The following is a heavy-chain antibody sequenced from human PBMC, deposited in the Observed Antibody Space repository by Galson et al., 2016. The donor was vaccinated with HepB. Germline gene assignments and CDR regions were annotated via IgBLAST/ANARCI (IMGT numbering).Heavy chain of an antibody. Sequence: SLRLSCAASGFTFSSYSMNWVRQAPGKGLEWVSSISSSSSYIYYADSVKGRFTISRDNAKNSLYLQMNSLRAEDTAVYYCAREGSADCSNCDHWNYGMDVWGQGTTVTVSS. D-gene: IGHD4-11*01. CDR1: GFTFSSYS. J-gene: IGHJ6*02. CDR3: AREGSADCSNCDHWNYGMDV. CDR2: ISSSSSYI. V-gene: IGHV3-21*04.